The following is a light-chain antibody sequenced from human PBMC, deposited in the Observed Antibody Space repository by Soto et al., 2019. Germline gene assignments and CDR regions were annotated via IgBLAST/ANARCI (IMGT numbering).Light chain of an antibody. Sequence: EIVLAQSPATLYAFPSSRVTLSFMASQYINTRLAWYQHRPGQAPRLLIYQTAIRAAGIPARFSASGSGTDFTLTISDVQPEDFALYCCHQRQSWPRPFGQVTIVDIK. CDR2: QTA. J-gene: IGKJ1*01. CDR3: HQRQSWPRP. CDR1: QYINTR. V-gene: IGKV3-11*01.